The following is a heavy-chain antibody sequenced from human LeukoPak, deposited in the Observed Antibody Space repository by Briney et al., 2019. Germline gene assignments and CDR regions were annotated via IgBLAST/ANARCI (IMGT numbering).Heavy chain of an antibody. J-gene: IGHJ4*02. V-gene: IGHV4-59*08. Sequence: SQTLSLTCSVSGGSVSSYYWSWIRQSSGKGLEWIGYIHNSGRTNYNPSLKSRVTGFVDTSKNQVSLRLSSVTAADTAVYYCARHGTISSESYFDYWGQGALVTVSS. CDR3: ARHGTISSESYFDY. D-gene: IGHD1-14*01. CDR1: GGSVSSYY. CDR2: IHNSGRT.